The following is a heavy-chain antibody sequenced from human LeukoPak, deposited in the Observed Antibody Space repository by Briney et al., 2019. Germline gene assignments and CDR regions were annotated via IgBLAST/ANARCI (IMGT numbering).Heavy chain of an antibody. D-gene: IGHD2-21*02. CDR1: GFTFSTHW. Sequence: GGSLRLSCAASGFTFSTHWMTWVRQAPGKGLEWVANINQAGTEKYYVDSVKGRFTISRDNAKNSLSLQMNSLRAEDTAVYYCARDGSYCGGYCYYGYFHHWGQGTLVTVSS. J-gene: IGHJ1*01. CDR3: ARDGSYCGGYCYYGYFHH. CDR2: INQAGTEK. V-gene: IGHV3-7*01.